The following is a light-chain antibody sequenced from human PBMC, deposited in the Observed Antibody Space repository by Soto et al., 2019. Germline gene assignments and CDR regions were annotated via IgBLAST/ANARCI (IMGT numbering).Light chain of an antibody. CDR2: AAS. CDR1: QDIRDY. Sequence: DIPMTQSPSSLSASVGDRVTITCRASQDIRDYLVWYQQRPGKVPTLLIYAASTLQSGVPSRFSGSGYGTEFTLTISSLQSEDVATYYCQKYGGAPYTFGPGTKVDLK. V-gene: IGKV1-27*01. CDR3: QKYGGAPYT. J-gene: IGKJ3*01.